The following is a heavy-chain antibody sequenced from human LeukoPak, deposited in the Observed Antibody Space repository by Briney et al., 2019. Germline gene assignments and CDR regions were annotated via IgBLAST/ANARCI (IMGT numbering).Heavy chain of an antibody. V-gene: IGHV4-39*01. J-gene: IGHJ4*02. Sequence: SETLSLTCAVSGGSTSSNSYYWGWIRQPPGKGLEWIGSIYYSGSTYYNPSLKSRVTISVDTSKNQFSLKLSSVTAADTAVYYCARTRYYYNSRSYGAPYYFDYWGQGTLVTVSS. CDR2: IYYSGST. CDR3: ARTRYYYNSRSYGAPYYFDY. D-gene: IGHD3-10*01. CDR1: GGSTSSNSYY.